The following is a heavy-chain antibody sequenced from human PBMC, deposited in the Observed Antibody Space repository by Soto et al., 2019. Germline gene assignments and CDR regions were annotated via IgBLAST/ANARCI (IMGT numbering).Heavy chain of an antibody. CDR3: TREDYYGSKMHGMDV. J-gene: IGHJ6*02. D-gene: IGHD3-22*01. CDR2: FYTDGSR. V-gene: IGHV3-53*01. Sequence: PGKGLEWVSVFYTDGSRYYADSVKGRCTMSRDTSKNTLDLQMNSLRAEDTAVDYCTREDYYGSKMHGMDVWGQGNTVTVSS.